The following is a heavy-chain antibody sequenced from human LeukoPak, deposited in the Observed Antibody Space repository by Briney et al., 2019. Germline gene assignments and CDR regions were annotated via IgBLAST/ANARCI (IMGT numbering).Heavy chain of an antibody. V-gene: IGHV1-69*13. CDR3: ARGLDIVATNWFDP. Sequence: GASVKVSCKASGYTFTGYYMHWVRQAPGQGLEWMGGIIPIFGTANYAQKFQGRVTITADESTSTAYMELSSLRSEDTAVYYCARGLDIVATNWFDPWGQGTLVTVSS. CDR2: IIPIFGTA. CDR1: GYTFTGYY. J-gene: IGHJ5*02. D-gene: IGHD5-12*01.